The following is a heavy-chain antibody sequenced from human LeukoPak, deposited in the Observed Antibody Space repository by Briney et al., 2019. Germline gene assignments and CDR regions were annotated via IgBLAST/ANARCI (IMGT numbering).Heavy chain of an antibody. V-gene: IGHV3-33*01. CDR1: GFTFSSYG. CDR3: ARELLTTVSTTWDYFDY. Sequence: GGSLRLSCAASGFTFSSYGMHWVRQAPGKGLEWVAVLYYDGSNKDYADSVKGRFTISRDNSKNTLYLQMDSLRAEDTAVYYCARELLTTVSTTWDYFDYWGQGTLVTVSS. CDR2: LYYDGSNK. D-gene: IGHD4-11*01. J-gene: IGHJ4*02.